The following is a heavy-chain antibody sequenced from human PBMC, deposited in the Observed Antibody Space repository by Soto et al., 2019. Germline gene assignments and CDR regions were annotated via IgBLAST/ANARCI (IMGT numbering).Heavy chain of an antibody. D-gene: IGHD3-3*01. V-gene: IGHV1-18*01. J-gene: IGHJ5*02. Sequence: GASVKVSCKASGYTFTSYGISWVRQAPGQGLEWMGWISAYNGNTNYAQKLQGRVTMTTDTSKNQFSLKLSSVTAADTAVYYCARGPGNYDFWSGPGGWFDPWGQGTLVTVSS. CDR3: ARGPGNYDFWSGPGGWFDP. CDR2: ISAYNGNT. CDR1: GYTFTSYG.